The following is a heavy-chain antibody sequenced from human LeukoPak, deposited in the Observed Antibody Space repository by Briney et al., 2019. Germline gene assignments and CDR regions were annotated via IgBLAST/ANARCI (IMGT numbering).Heavy chain of an antibody. D-gene: IGHD1-26*01. Sequence: PSETLSLTCTVSGYSISSGYYWSWIRPPPGKGLEWIGFIYDSGSTNYNSSLKSRVTISVDTSKNQFSLKLSSVTAADTAVYYCARGGIIVGVDYWGLGTLVTVSS. J-gene: IGHJ4*02. V-gene: IGHV4-61*01. CDR3: ARGGIIVGVDY. CDR2: IYDSGST. CDR1: GYSISSGYY.